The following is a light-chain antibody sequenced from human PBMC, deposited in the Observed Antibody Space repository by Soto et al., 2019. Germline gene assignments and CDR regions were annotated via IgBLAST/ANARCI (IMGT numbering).Light chain of an antibody. CDR1: QSISSW. CDR2: KAS. Sequence: DIQMTQSPSTLSASVGDRVTITCRASQSISSWLAWYQQKPGKAPKLLIYKASSFESGVPSRFSGSGSGTEFPLTISSLQPDDFATYYCQQYNSYSRTFGQGTKVEIK. V-gene: IGKV1-5*03. J-gene: IGKJ1*01. CDR3: QQYNSYSRT.